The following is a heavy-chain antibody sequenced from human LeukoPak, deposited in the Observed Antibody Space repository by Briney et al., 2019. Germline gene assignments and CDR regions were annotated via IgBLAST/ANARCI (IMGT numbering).Heavy chain of an antibody. CDR2: IYTSGST. V-gene: IGHV4-4*09. CDR1: GGSISSYY. CDR3: ARPRSRGPHENAFDI. J-gene: IGHJ3*02. Sequence: SETLSLTCTVSGGSISSYYWSWIRQPPGKGLEWIGYIYTSGSTKYNPSLKSRVTISVDTSKNQFSLKLSSVTAADTAVYYCARPRSRGPHENAFDIWGQGTMVTVSS.